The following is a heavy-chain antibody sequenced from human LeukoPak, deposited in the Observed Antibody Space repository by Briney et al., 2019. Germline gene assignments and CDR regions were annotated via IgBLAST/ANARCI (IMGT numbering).Heavy chain of an antibody. J-gene: IGHJ4*02. CDR2: IYYSGST. Sequence: SETLSLTCTVSGGSISSSSYYWGWIRQPPGKGLEWIGSIYYSGSTYYNPSLKSRVTISVDTSKNQFSLKLSSVTAADTAVYYCASDMITFGGVIVPFDYWGQGTLVTVSS. V-gene: IGHV4-39*01. CDR1: GGSISSSSYY. D-gene: IGHD3-16*02. CDR3: ASDMITFGGVIVPFDY.